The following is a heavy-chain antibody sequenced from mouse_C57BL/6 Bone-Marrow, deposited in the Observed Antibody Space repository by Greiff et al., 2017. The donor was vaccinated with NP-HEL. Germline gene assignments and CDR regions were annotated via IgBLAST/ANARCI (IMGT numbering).Heavy chain of an antibody. V-gene: IGHV1-5*01. Sequence: EVQRVESGTVLARPGASVKMSCKTSGYTFTSYWMHWVKQRPGQGLEWIGAIYPGNSDTSYNQKFKGKAKLTAVTSASTAYMELSSLTNEDSAVYYCKGIYDDYGYFDYWGQGTTLTVSS. CDR1: GYTFTSYW. D-gene: IGHD2-4*01. J-gene: IGHJ2*01. CDR3: KGIYDDYGYFDY. CDR2: IYPGNSDT.